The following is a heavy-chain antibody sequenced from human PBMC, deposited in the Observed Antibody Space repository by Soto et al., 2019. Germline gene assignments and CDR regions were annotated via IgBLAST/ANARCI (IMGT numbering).Heavy chain of an antibody. J-gene: IGHJ4*02. D-gene: IGHD6-19*01. CDR1: GFSLSTSGVG. CDR3: AHSPSSGWYPTFDY. V-gene: IGHV2-5*02. Sequence: QITLKESGPTLVKPTQTLTLTCTFSGFSLSTSGVGVGWIRQPPGKALEWLALIYWDDDKRYSPSLKSRLTNTKPTRXNPVVLTMTNMDPVDTATYYCAHSPSSGWYPTFDYWGQGTLVTVSS. CDR2: IYWDDDK.